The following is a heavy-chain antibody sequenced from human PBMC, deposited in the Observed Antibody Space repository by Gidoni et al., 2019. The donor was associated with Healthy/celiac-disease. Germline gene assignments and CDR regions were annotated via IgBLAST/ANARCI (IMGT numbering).Heavy chain of an antibody. Sequence: EVQLLESGGGLVQPGGSLSLTCAASGLTFRSYAMSWVRQAPGKGLEWVSAISGSGGSTYYANSVKGRFTISRDNSKNTLYLQMNSLRAEDTAVYYCAKSLVVPGDWFDPWGQGTLVTVSS. D-gene: IGHD2-15*01. CDR1: GLTFRSYA. V-gene: IGHV3-23*01. J-gene: IGHJ5*02. CDR2: ISGSGGST. CDR3: AKSLVVPGDWFDP.